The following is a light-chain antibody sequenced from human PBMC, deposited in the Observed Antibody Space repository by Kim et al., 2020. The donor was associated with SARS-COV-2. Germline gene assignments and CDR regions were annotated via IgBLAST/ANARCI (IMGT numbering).Light chain of an antibody. V-gene: IGKV3-20*01. CDR2: GAS. CDR1: QSVSSSY. CDR3: QRYGSSPLYT. Sequence: EIVLTQSPGTLSLSPGERATLSCRASQSVSSSYLAWYQQKPGQAPRLLIYGASSRATGIPDRFSGSGSGTDFTLTISRLEPEDVAVYYCQRYGSSPLYTFGRETKLEI. J-gene: IGKJ2*01.